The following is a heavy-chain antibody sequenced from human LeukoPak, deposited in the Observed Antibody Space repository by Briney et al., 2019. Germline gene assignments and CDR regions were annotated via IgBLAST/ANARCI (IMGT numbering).Heavy chain of an antibody. V-gene: IGHV3-7*01. CDR3: ARDKIVGATHFDY. D-gene: IGHD1-26*01. J-gene: IGHJ4*02. CDR1: GFTFSSYW. Sequence: PGGSLRLSCAASGFTFSSYWMSWVRQASGKGLEWVANIKQDGSEKYYVDSVKGRFTISRDNAKNSLYLQMNSLRAEDTAVYYCARDKIVGATHFDYWGQGTLVTVSS. CDR2: IKQDGSEK.